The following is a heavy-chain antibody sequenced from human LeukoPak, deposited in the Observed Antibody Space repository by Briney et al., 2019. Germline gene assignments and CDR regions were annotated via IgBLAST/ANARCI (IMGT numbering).Heavy chain of an antibody. Sequence: GASVRVSCKASGGTFSSYAISWVRQAPGQGLEWMGGIIPIFGTANYAQKFQGRVTITADKSTSTAYMELSSLRSEDTAVYYCAGGSPLTMRTDAFDIWGQGTMVTVSS. CDR3: AGGSPLTMRTDAFDI. CDR2: IIPIFGTA. CDR1: GGTFSSYA. V-gene: IGHV1-69*06. D-gene: IGHD3-16*01. J-gene: IGHJ3*02.